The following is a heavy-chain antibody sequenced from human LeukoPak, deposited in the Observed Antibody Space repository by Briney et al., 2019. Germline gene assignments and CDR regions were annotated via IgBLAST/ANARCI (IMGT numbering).Heavy chain of an antibody. J-gene: IGHJ3*02. Sequence: SVKVSCKASEGTFSSYAISWVRQAPGQGLEWMGRIIPIFGTANYAQKFQGRVTIITDESTSTAYMELSSLRSEDTAVYYCARIYLGAFDIWGQGTMVTVSS. CDR1: EGTFSSYA. D-gene: IGHD3-16*01. CDR2: IIPIFGTA. CDR3: ARIYLGAFDI. V-gene: IGHV1-69*05.